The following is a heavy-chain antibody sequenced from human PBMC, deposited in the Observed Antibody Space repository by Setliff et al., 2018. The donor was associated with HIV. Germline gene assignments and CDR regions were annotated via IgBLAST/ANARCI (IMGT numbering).Heavy chain of an antibody. D-gene: IGHD3-10*01. CDR2: IYNRGYT. CDR1: GGSIMSDGYY. Sequence: KPSETLSLTCTVSGGSIMSDGYYWNWIRQRPGKGLEWIGYIYNRGYTYYNPSLKSRVTTSIDTSQNQFSLRLSSVTVADTAVYYCAGMFFYGSGSKSDFDYWGQGTQVTVSS. V-gene: IGHV4-31*03. CDR3: AGMFFYGSGSKSDFDY. J-gene: IGHJ4*02.